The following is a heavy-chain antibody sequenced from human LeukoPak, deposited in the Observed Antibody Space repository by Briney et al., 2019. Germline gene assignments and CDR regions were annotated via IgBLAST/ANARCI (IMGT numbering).Heavy chain of an antibody. CDR3: ARVVYDFWSAYDY. D-gene: IGHD3-3*01. CDR1: GFIFSNYA. V-gene: IGHV3-23*01. J-gene: IGHJ4*02. Sequence: PGGSLRLSCAVYGFIFSNYAMNWVRQAPGKGLEWVSAISGSGGSTYYADSVKGRFTISRDNSKNTLYLQMNSLRAEDTALYYCARVVYDFWSAYDYWGQGTLVTVSS. CDR2: ISGSGGST.